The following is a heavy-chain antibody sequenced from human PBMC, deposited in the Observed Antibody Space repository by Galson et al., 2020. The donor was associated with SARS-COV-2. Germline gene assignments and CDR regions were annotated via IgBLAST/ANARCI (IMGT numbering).Heavy chain of an antibody. V-gene: IGHV4-59*01. CDR2: IYFSGST. Sequence: SQTISLTCTVSGGSMSNYYWSWIRQPPGKGPEWIGYIYFSGSTNYNPSLKSRVIISVDTSKNQFSLKLSSVTAADTAIYYCAGDDLGVTTINGFVYWGQGTPVTVSS. D-gene: IGHD5-12*01. J-gene: IGHJ4*02. CDR1: GGSMSNYY. CDR3: AGDDLGVTTINGFVY.